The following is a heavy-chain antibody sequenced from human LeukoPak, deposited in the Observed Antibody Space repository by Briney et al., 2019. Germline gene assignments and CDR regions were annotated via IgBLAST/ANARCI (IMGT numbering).Heavy chain of an antibody. J-gene: IGHJ5*02. CDR1: GYTLTELS. CDR2: INPNTGGT. CDR3: ARPLRVTMIRGAAFRASSDFDP. D-gene: IGHD3-10*01. Sequence: ASVKVSRKVSGYTLTELSMHWVRQAPGQGLEWMGWINPNTGGTKYAQRFQDRVTMTRDTSISTAYMEVSRLRYDDTAVYYCARPLRVTMIRGAAFRASSDFDPWGQGTLVTVSS. V-gene: IGHV1-2*02.